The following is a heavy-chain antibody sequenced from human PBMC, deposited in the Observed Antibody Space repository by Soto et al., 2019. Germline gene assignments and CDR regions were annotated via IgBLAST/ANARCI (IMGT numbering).Heavy chain of an antibody. Sequence: QVQLVQAGAEVKKPGSSVKVSCKASGGTFSIYTISWVRQAPGQGLEWMGGSANSAQKFQGRLTVTADASTSTVYLELSSLTSEDTAVYYCAREGPPAIAWFDPWGQGTLVSVSS. J-gene: IGHJ5*02. CDR3: AREGPPAIAWFDP. CDR1: GGTFSIYT. D-gene: IGHD2-21*01. CDR2: SA. V-gene: IGHV1-69*01.